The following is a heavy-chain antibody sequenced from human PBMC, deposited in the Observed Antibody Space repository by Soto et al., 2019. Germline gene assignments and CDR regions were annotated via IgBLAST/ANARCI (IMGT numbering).Heavy chain of an antibody. CDR1: GFTFSSYA. D-gene: IGHD3-10*01. CDR2: ISGSGGST. V-gene: IGHV3-23*01. Sequence: HPGGSLRLSCAASGFTFSSYAMSWVRQAPGKGLEWVSAISGSGGSTYYADSVKGRFTISRDNSKNTLYLQMNSLRAEDTAVYYCATGRGVNFYYGMDVWGQGTTVTVSS. CDR3: ATGRGVNFYYGMDV. J-gene: IGHJ6*02.